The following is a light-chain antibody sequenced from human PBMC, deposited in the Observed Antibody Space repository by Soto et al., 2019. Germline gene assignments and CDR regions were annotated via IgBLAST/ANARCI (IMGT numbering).Light chain of an antibody. CDR2: EVN. V-gene: IGLV2-23*02. J-gene: IGLJ1*01. Sequence: QSALTQPASVSGSPGQSITISCTGTTSDVGSHDLVTWYQQHPGKAPKLIIFEVNKRPSGVSHRFSGSKSGNTASLTISWLQAEDEADYYCCSYASSGTFDVFGTGTKVTGL. CDR3: CSYASSGTFDV. CDR1: TSDVGSHDL.